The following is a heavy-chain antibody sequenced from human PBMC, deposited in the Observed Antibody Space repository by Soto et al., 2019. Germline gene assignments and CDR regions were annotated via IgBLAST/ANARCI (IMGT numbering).Heavy chain of an antibody. CDR1: GYTFTSYG. CDR2: ISAYNGNT. D-gene: IGHD3-9*01. J-gene: IGHJ4*02. Sequence: QVQLVQSGAEVKKPGASVKVSCKASGYTFTSYGISWVRQAPGQGLEWMGWISAYNGNTKHAQKLQGIVTVTTDTSTSTAYMELRSLTSADTAVYYCASDLTPGLVDHWGQGTLVTVSS. V-gene: IGHV1-18*01. CDR3: ASDLTPGLVDH.